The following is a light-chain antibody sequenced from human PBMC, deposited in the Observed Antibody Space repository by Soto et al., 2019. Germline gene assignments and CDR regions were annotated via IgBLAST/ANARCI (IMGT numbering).Light chain of an antibody. CDR3: QQYHIWYT. Sequence: IVVTQSPATLSLSPGERAILSCRASQSVSINLAWFQQKPGQSPRLLIYGASTRATGIPARFSGSGSVTEFTLTISSLQSEDFAVYYCQQYHIWYTFGQGTELEIK. CDR1: QSVSIN. V-gene: IGKV3-15*01. J-gene: IGKJ2*01. CDR2: GAS.